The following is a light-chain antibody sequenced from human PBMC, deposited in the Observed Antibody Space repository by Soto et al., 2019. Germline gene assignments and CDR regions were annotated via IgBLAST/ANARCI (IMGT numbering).Light chain of an antibody. CDR2: STS. V-gene: IGLV7-43*01. CDR1: TGAVTSGRF. CDR3: LLYYGGWLLV. Sequence: QAVVPQEQSLTVSPGGTVTLTCASSTGAVTSGRFANWFQQKPGQAPRPLIYSTSNRHSWTPARFSVALLGGKADLTLSGVQCEEEAEYYCLLYYGGWLLVLGGGTK. J-gene: IGLJ3*02.